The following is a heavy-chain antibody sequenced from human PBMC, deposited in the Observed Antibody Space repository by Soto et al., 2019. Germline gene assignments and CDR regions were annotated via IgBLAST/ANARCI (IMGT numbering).Heavy chain of an antibody. CDR3: ARQRGYYDSSGLDY. Sequence: PGGSLRLSCAASGFTFSDYYMTWIRQAPGKGLEWVSYISGGGGSTIYYADSVKGRFTISRDNAKNSLYMQVNSLRAEDTAVYYCARQRGYYDSSGLDYWGQGTLVTVPS. V-gene: IGHV3-11*01. CDR1: GFTFSDYY. J-gene: IGHJ4*02. D-gene: IGHD3-22*01. CDR2: ISGGGGSTI.